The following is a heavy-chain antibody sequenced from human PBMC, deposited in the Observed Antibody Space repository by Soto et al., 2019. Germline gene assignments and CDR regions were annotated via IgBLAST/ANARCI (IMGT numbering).Heavy chain of an antibody. CDR3: AKVGGPGLLGYCSSTSCYTDYYGMDV. CDR2: ISGSGGST. V-gene: IGHV3-23*01. CDR1: GFTFSSYA. Sequence: GGSLRLSCAASGFTFSSYAMSWVRQAPGKGLEWVSAISGSGGSTYYADSVKGRFTISRDNSKNTLYLQMNSLRAEDTAVYYCAKVGGPGLLGYCSSTSCYTDYYGMDVWGQGTTVTVSS. D-gene: IGHD2-2*02. J-gene: IGHJ6*02.